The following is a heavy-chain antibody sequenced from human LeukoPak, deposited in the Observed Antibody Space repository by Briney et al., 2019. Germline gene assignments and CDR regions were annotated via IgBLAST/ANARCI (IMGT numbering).Heavy chain of an antibody. J-gene: IGHJ4*02. CDR2: ISGSGGST. V-gene: IGHV3-23*01. CDR3: AKEVWRRTVTTPLDY. CDR1: GFTFSSYA. Sequence: GGSLRLSCAASGFTFSSYAMSRVRQAPGKGLEWVSAISGSGGSTYYADSVKGRFTISRDNSKNTLYLQMNSLRAEDTAVYYCAKEVWRRTVTTPLDYWGQGTLVTVSS. D-gene: IGHD4-17*01.